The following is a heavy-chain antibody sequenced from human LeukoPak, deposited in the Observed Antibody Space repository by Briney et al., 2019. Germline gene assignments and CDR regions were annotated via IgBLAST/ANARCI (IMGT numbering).Heavy chain of an antibody. CDR3: TREGSGWYTDY. Sequence: GGSLRLSCAASGFTFSGSAMHWVRQASGKGLEWVDRIRSKANSYATAYAASVKGRFTISRDDSKNTAYLQMNSLKTEDTAVYYCTREGSGWYTDYWGQGTLVTVSS. D-gene: IGHD6-19*01. J-gene: IGHJ4*02. CDR2: IRSKANSYAT. CDR1: GFTFSGSA. V-gene: IGHV3-73*01.